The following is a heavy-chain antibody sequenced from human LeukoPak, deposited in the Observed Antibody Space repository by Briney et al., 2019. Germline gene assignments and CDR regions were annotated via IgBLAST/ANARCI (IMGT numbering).Heavy chain of an antibody. D-gene: IGHD3-9*01. J-gene: IGHJ4*02. CDR2: ISGSGGST. V-gene: IGHV3-23*01. CDR3: AKDRLLRYFENFDY. Sequence: PGGSLRLSCAASGFTFSSYGMHWVRQAPGKGLEWVSAISGSGGSTYYADSVKGRFTISRDNSKNTLYLQMNSLRAEDTAVYYCAKDRLLRYFENFDYWGQGTLVTVSS. CDR1: GFTFSSYG.